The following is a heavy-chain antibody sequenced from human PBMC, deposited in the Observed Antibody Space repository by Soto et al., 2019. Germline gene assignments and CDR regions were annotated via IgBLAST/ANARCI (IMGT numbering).Heavy chain of an antibody. D-gene: IGHD2-15*01. Sequence: SVKVSCKASGGTFSSYAISWVRQAPGQGLEWMGGTIPIFGTANYAQKFQGRVTITADESTSTAYMELSSLRSEDTAVYYCAREGYCSGGSCYYNWFDPWGQGTLVTVSS. J-gene: IGHJ5*02. V-gene: IGHV1-69*13. CDR2: TIPIFGTA. CDR3: AREGYCSGGSCYYNWFDP. CDR1: GGTFSSYA.